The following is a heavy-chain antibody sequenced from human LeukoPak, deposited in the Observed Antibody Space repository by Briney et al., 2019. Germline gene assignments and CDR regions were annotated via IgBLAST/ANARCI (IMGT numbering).Heavy chain of an antibody. V-gene: IGHV1-69*06. CDR1: GGTFSSYA. CDR3: ARGPGVGWLRLLKSTRYYMDV. Sequence: SVKVSCKASGGTFSSYAISWVRQAPGQGLEWMGGIIPIFGTANYAQKFQGRVTITADKSTSTAYMELSSLRSEDTAVYYCARGPGVGWLRLLKSTRYYMDVWGKGTTVTVSS. D-gene: IGHD5-12*01. CDR2: IIPIFGTA. J-gene: IGHJ6*03.